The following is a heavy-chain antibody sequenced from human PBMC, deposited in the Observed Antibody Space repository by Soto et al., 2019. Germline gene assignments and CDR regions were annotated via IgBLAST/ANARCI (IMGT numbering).Heavy chain of an antibody. J-gene: IGHJ6*02. D-gene: IGHD5-18*01. CDR1: RVAFSKFI. CDR3: AKDHSEIRGSNYGYGSYYYYYGMDV. CDR2: IIPIFGTA. V-gene: IGHV1-69*13. Sequence: SVKVSCKASRVAFSKFIVTWVRQAPGLGLEWVGGIIPIFGTANYAQKFQGRVTITADESTSTSYMEVNNLRSEDTAVYYCAKDHSEIRGSNYGYGSYYYYYGMDVWGQGTTVTVSS.